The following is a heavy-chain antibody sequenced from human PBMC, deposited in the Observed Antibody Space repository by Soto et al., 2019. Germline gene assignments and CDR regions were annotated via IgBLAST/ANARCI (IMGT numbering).Heavy chain of an antibody. CDR3: ARLRVRSKTYYYDSIGYYYFDY. D-gene: IGHD3-22*01. V-gene: IGHV4-39*01. CDR1: GGSISSSSYY. CDR2: IYYSGST. J-gene: IGHJ4*02. Sequence: ETLSFTCTVSGGSISSSSYYWGWIRQPPGRGLEWIGSIYYSGSTYYNPPLKSRVTISVDTSKNQFSLKLSSVTAADTAVYYCARLRVRSKTYYYDSIGYYYFDYWGQGTLVTVSS.